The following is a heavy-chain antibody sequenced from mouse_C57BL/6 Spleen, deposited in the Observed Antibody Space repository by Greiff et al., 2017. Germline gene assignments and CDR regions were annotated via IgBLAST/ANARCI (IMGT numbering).Heavy chain of an antibody. V-gene: IGHV5-16*01. CDR2: INYDGSST. D-gene: IGHD2-3*01. J-gene: IGHJ2*01. CDR3: ARGGIYDGYSGYFDY. Sequence: DVQLVESEGGLVQPGSSMKLSCTASGFTFSDYYMAWVRQVPEKGLEWVANINYDGSSTYYLDSLKSRFIISRDNAKNILYLQRSSLKSEDTATYYCARGGIYDGYSGYFDYWGQGTTLTVSS. CDR1: GFTFSDYY.